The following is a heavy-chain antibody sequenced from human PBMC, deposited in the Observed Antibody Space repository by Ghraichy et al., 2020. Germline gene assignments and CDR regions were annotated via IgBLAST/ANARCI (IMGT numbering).Heavy chain of an antibody. CDR2: INHSGST. D-gene: IGHD1-26*01. V-gene: IGHV4-34*01. J-gene: IGHJ6*02. CDR1: GGSFSGYY. Sequence: SETLSLTCAVYGGSFSGYYWSWIRQPPGKGLEWIGEINHSGSTNYNPSLKSRVTISVDTSKNQFSLKLSSVTAADTAVYYCASIVRGYYYYYGMDVWGQGTTVTVSS. CDR3: ASIVRGYYYYYGMDV.